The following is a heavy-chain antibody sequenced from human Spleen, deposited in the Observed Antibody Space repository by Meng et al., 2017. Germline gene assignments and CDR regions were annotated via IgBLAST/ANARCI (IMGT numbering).Heavy chain of an antibody. V-gene: IGHV3-30*07. D-gene: IGHD6-13*01. CDR1: GLPFPSYA. CDR3: VRRAAGNFDY. J-gene: IGHJ4*02. Sequence: VCHPVRSLSFSCVASGLPFPSYAMHWARPAPGKGLEWVALLSHDGSNRYYADPVKGRFTITRDNSKNTLYLQLNSLRPEDTAIYFCVRRAAGNFDYWGQGTLVTVSS. CDR2: LSHDGSNR.